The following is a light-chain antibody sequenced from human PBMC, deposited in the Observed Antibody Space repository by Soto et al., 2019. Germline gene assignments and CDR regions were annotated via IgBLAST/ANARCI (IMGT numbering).Light chain of an antibody. CDR2: DVA. V-gene: IGLV2-14*03. Sequence: ALTQPASVSDSPGQSITTSCTGTSSDVGGSNFVSWYQQHPGKPPKLIIYDVANRPSGVSNRFSGSKSGSTASLIISSLQTEDEADYYCVSYTSSTTYVFGTGTKVTVL. J-gene: IGLJ1*01. CDR1: SSDVGGSNF. CDR3: VSYTSSTTYV.